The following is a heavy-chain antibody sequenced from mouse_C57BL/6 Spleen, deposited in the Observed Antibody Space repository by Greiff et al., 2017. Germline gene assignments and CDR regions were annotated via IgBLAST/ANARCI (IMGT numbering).Heavy chain of an antibody. D-gene: IGHD1-1*01. J-gene: IGHJ4*01. CDR2: INPSSGYT. Sequence: VQLQQSGAELARPGASVKMSCKASGYTFTSYTMHWVKQRPGLGLEWIGYINPSSGYTKYNQKFKDKATLTADKSSSTAYMQLSSLTSGDSAVYYCARTITTVVAKAMGYWGQVTSVTVSS. CDR3: ARTITTVVAKAMGY. V-gene: IGHV1-4*01. CDR1: GYTFTSYT.